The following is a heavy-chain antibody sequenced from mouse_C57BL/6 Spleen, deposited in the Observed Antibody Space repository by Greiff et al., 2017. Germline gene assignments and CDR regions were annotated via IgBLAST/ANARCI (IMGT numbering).Heavy chain of an antibody. D-gene: IGHD2-4*01. J-gene: IGHJ4*01. CDR1: GFTFSDYY. CDR2: ISNGGGST. V-gene: IGHV5-12*01. Sequence: DVKLVESGGGLVQPGGSLKLSCAASGFTFSDYYMYWVRQTPEKRLEWVAYISNGGGSTYYPDTVKGRFTISRDNAKNTLYLQMSRLKSEDTAMYYCAILIYYDYEYAMDYWGQGTSGTVSS. CDR3: AILIYYDYEYAMDY.